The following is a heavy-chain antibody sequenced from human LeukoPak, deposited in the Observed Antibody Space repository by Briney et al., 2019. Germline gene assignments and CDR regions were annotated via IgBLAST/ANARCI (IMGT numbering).Heavy chain of an antibody. J-gene: IGHJ5*02. CDR3: ARGSGDDILTGP. V-gene: IGHV1-8*01. CDR2: MNPNSGNT. Sequence: ASVKVSCKASGYTFTSYDINWVRQATGQGLEWMGWMNPNSGNTGYAQKFQGRVTMTRNTSISTAYMELSSLRSEDTAVYYCARGSGDDILTGPWGQGTLVTVSS. D-gene: IGHD3-9*01. CDR1: GYTFTSYD.